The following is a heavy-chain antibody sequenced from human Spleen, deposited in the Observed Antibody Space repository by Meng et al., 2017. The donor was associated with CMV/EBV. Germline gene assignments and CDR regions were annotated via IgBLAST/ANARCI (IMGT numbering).Heavy chain of an antibody. J-gene: IGHJ4*02. V-gene: IGHV3-7*01. CDR1: GFTFSTYW. CDR3: AREAAYKYSSLELIDY. CDR2: IEQDGSEK. D-gene: IGHD6-6*01. Sequence: GESLKISCAASGFTFSTYWMRWVRQAPGKGLEWVANIEQDGSEKNYVDSVKGRFTISRDNAKSSLYLQMNSLRVEDTAVYYCAREAAYKYSSLELIDYWGQGTLVTVSS.